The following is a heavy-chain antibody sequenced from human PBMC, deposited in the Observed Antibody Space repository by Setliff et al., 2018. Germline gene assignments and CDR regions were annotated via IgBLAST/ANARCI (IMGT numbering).Heavy chain of an antibody. CDR3: ARAPLESGYYYGQGHYFDY. CDR2: IDPSGDYT. J-gene: IGHJ4*02. CDR1: GYTFTSYY. V-gene: IGHV1-46*01. Sequence: ASVKVSCRASGYTFTSYYMHWVRQAPGQGLEWMGIIDPSGDYTNYAQKFQGRVTMTRDTSTTTVYMELSSLRSDGTAVYYCARAPLESGYYYGQGHYFDYWGQGTLVTVSS. D-gene: IGHD5-18*01.